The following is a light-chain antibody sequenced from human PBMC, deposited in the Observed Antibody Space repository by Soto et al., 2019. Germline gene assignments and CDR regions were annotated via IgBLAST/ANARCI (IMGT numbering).Light chain of an antibody. CDR3: LAWDSRTASYV. CDR2: QDD. Sequence: SYELTQPPSVSVSPGQTANITCSGDKLDDKYTSWYRQRPGQSPVLVIYQDDRRPSGIPERFSGSTSGHTATLTVTGTQAMDEADYYCLAWDSRTASYVFGTGTKVTVL. J-gene: IGLJ1*01. V-gene: IGLV3-1*01. CDR1: KLDDKY.